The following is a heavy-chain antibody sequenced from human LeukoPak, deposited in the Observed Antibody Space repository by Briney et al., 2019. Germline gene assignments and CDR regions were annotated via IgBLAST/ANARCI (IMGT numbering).Heavy chain of an antibody. Sequence: VGSLRLSCAASGFTFSSYAMHWVRQAPGKGLEWVTVIWYDGSNKHYADSVKGRFTISRDNSKNTLYLQMDSLRAEDTAIYYCARAFGASSGYSVDYWGQGTLVTVSS. J-gene: IGHJ4*02. CDR1: GFTFSSYA. CDR3: ARAFGASSGYSVDY. D-gene: IGHD3-22*01. V-gene: IGHV3-33*01. CDR2: IWYDGSNK.